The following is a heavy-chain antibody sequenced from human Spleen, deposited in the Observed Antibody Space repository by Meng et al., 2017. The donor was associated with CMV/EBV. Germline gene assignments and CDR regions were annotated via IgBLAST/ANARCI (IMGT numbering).Heavy chain of an antibody. CDR1: GFTFSNAW. CDR2: IKSKTDGGTT. Sequence: ASGFTFSNAWMSWVRQAPGKGLEWVGRIKSKTDGGTTDYAAPVKGRFTISRDDSKNTLYLQMNSLKTEDTAVYYCSTLQWEQSPFDYWGQGILVTVSS. V-gene: IGHV3-15*01. J-gene: IGHJ4*02. CDR3: STLQWEQSPFDY. D-gene: IGHD1-26*01.